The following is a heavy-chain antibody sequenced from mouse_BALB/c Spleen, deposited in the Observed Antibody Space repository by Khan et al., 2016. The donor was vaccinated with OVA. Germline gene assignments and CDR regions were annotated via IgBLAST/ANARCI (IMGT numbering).Heavy chain of an antibody. V-gene: IGHV2-4-1*01. CDR3: ARSSYRYDFTY. CDR1: GFSLTTYG. D-gene: IGHD2-14*01. Sequence: QVQLKESGPGLVQPSPSLSITCTVSGFSLTTYGVHWVRQSPGQGLEWLGVIWSGGRTDYHAAFISRLSISKDNSKRKVFFKLSSRQAYDTAIYYCARSSYRYDFTYWGQGTLVTVSA. J-gene: IGHJ3*01. CDR2: IWSGGRT.